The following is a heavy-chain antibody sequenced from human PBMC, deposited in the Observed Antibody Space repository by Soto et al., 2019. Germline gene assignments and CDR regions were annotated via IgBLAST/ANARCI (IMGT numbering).Heavy chain of an antibody. D-gene: IGHD5-12*01. V-gene: IGHV3-33*01. Sequence: QVQLVEAGEGMGQPGRSLRLSCAASGFTFSSYGMHWVRQAPGKGLEWVAVIWYDGSNKYYADSVKGRFTISRDNSKNTLYLQMNSLRAEDTAVYFCARAGGYDWFDYWGQGTLVTVSS. J-gene: IGHJ4*02. CDR2: IWYDGSNK. CDR1: GFTFSSYG. CDR3: ARAGGYDWFDY.